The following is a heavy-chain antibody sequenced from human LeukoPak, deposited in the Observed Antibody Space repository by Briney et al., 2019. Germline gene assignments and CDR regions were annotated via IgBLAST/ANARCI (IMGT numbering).Heavy chain of an antibody. CDR2: MNPNSGNT. V-gene: IGHV1-8*01. Sequence: ASVKVSCKASGYTFTSYDINWVRQATGQGLEWMGWMNPNSGNTGYAQKFQGRVTMTRNTSISTAYMELSSLRSEDTAVYYRARGGKDTIVLYYYYYMDVWGKGTTVTVSS. J-gene: IGHJ6*03. CDR3: ARGGKDTIVLYYYYYMDV. D-gene: IGHD3-3*01. CDR1: GYTFTSYD.